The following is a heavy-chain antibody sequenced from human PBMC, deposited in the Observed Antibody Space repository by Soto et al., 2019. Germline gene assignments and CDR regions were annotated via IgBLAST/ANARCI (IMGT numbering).Heavy chain of an antibody. Sequence: GGSLRLSCAASGFNFSDYAMHWVRQAPGKGLEWLAIISYEGSNKYSAGSVKGRFTISRDNSKNALYLQMNSLRPEDTAVYYCAKDWATPVAGRFLDSWGQGTPVTVSS. V-gene: IGHV3-30*18. J-gene: IGHJ4*02. D-gene: IGHD6-19*01. CDR1: GFNFSDYA. CDR2: ISYEGSNK. CDR3: AKDWATPVAGRFLDS.